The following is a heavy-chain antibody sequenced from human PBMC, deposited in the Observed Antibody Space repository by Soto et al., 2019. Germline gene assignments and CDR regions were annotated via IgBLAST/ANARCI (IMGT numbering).Heavy chain of an antibody. D-gene: IGHD6-13*01. Sequence: EVQLVESGGGLVQPGGSLRLSCAASGFTFSNYWMHWVRQAPGKGLVWVSAISGSGGSTYYADSVKGRFTISRDNSKNTLYLQMNSLRAEDTAVYYCAKQTYSSSWYNWFDPWGQGTLVTVSS. CDR2: ISGSGGST. CDR3: AKQTYSSSWYNWFDP. V-gene: IGHV3-23*04. CDR1: GFTFSNYW. J-gene: IGHJ5*02.